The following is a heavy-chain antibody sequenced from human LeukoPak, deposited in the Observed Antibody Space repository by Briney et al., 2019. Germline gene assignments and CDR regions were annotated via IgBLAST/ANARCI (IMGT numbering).Heavy chain of an antibody. CDR1: GIPFSDYY. J-gene: IGHJ4*02. D-gene: IGHD3-10*01. CDR2: ISSRGSTI. V-gene: IGHV3-11*01. CDR3: ARYGSGSNFDY. Sequence: PGGSLRLSCAASGIPFSDYYMSWIRQAPGKGLEWVSYISSRGSTIYYADSVKGRFTISRDNAKNSLYPQMNSLRAEDTAMYYCARYGSGSNFDYWGQGTLVTVSS.